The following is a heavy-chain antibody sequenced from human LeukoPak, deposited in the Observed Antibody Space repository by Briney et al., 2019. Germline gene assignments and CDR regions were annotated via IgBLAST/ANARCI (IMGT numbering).Heavy chain of an antibody. J-gene: IGHJ3*02. CDR1: GFTFSSYE. CDR2: TSSSGTTI. CDR3: ARGGYCSSSICYSLNAFDI. D-gene: IGHD2-2*01. Sequence: PGGSLRLSCAASGFTFSSYEMNWVRQAPGKGLEWVSYTSSSGTTIYYADSVKGRFTISRDNAKNSLYLQMNSLRAEDTAVYYCARGGYCSSSICYSLNAFDIWGQGTMFTVSS. V-gene: IGHV3-48*03.